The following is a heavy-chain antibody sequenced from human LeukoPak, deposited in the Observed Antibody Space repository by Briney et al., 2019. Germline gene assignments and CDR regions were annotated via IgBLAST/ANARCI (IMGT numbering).Heavy chain of an antibody. D-gene: IGHD3-22*01. J-gene: IGHJ4*02. Sequence: SETLSLTCAVYGGSFSGYYWSWIRQPPGKGLEWIGEINHSGSTNYNPSLKSRVTISVDTSKNQFSLKLRSVTAADTAVYYCAKDHYDSSGYPFDYWGQGTLVTVSS. CDR3: AKDHYDSSGYPFDY. CDR1: GGSFSGYY. V-gene: IGHV4-34*01. CDR2: INHSGST.